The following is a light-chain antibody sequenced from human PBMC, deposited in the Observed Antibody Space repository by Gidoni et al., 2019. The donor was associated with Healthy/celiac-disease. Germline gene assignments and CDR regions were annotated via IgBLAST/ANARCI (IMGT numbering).Light chain of an antibody. CDR1: QSISSW. CDR2: DAS. V-gene: IGKV1-5*01. Sequence: DIQMTQSPSTLSASVGDRVTITCRASQSISSWLAWYQQNPGKAPKLLIYDASSLESGVPSRFSGSGSGTEFTLTISRLQPDEFATYYCQQYNSYPWTFGQGTKVEIK. J-gene: IGKJ1*01. CDR3: QQYNSYPWT.